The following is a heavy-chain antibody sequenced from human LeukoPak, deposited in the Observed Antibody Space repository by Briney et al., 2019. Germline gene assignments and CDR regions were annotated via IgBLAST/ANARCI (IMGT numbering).Heavy chain of an antibody. J-gene: IGHJ6*02. CDR2: IYPRDGST. Sequence: ASVKVSCKASGYSFTSNYIHWVRQAPGQGLEWMGMIYPRDGSTSYAQKFQGRVTVTRDTSTSTAYMELSSLRSEDTAVYYCARKNRIAAAMDVWGQGTTVTVSS. D-gene: IGHD6-13*01. CDR3: ARKNRIAAAMDV. V-gene: IGHV1-46*01. CDR1: GYSFTSNY.